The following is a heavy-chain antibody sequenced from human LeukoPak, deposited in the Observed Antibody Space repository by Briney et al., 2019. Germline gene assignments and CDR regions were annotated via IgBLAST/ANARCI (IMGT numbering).Heavy chain of an antibody. D-gene: IGHD4-23*01. CDR1: GGSISSGSYY. CDR3: ARARTPSVATPGYFDY. CDR2: IYTSGST. V-gene: IGHV4-61*02. J-gene: IGHJ4*02. Sequence: SETLSLTCTVSGGSISSGSYYWSWIRQPAGKGLEWIGRIYTSGSTNYNPSLKSRVTISVDTSKNQFSLKLSSVTAADTAVYYCARARTPSVATPGYFDYWGQGTLVTVSS.